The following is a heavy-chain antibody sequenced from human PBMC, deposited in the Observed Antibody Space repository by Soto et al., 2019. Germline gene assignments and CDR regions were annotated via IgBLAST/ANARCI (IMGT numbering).Heavy chain of an antibody. CDR3: VRDQKFFRVNGNWFDS. J-gene: IGHJ5*01. Sequence: QVQLMQSGTEVKKPGASVTVSCKASGYTSADFGISWVRQAPGQGLEWMGWVSGNNGASNPAPKVQGRITMTLATSTGVSYMALRRLRSDDTAIYYCVRDQKFFRVNGNWFDSWGQGTLVSVSS. CDR1: GYTSADFG. V-gene: IGHV1-18*04. D-gene: IGHD2-8*01. CDR2: VSGNNGAS.